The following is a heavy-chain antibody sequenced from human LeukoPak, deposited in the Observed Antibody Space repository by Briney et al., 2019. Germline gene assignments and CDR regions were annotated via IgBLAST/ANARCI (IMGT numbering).Heavy chain of an antibody. CDR2: INSDGSST. D-gene: IGHD3-10*01. Sequence: PGGSLRLSCAASGFTFSSYWMHWVRQAPGKGLVWVSRINSDGSSTSYADSVKGRFTISRDNAKNTLYLQMNSLRAEDTAVYYCAKKGGNSMVRGVIAGACDYWGQGTLVTVSS. CDR3: AKKGGNSMVRGVIAGACDY. J-gene: IGHJ4*02. V-gene: IGHV3-74*01. CDR1: GFTFSSYW.